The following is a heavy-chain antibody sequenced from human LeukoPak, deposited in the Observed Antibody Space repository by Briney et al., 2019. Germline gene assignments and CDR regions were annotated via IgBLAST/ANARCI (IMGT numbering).Heavy chain of an antibody. CDR3: ATESIGRHYDY. Sequence: GGSLRLSCAASGFSFSSYGFNWVRQAPGKGLEWVSSIGPTGTDTYHADSVKGRFTNSRDNAKNSLYLQMDSLRAEDTAVYYCATESIGRHYDYWGQGTLLTVSS. D-gene: IGHD3-3*02. CDR2: IGPTGTDT. V-gene: IGHV3-21*01. J-gene: IGHJ4*02. CDR1: GFSFSSYG.